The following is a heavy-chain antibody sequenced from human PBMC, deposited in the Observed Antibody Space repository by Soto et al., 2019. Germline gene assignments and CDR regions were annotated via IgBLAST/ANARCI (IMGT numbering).Heavy chain of an antibody. CDR1: GYTFTSYA. CDR2: INAGNGNT. Sequence: ASVKVSCKASGYTFTSYAMHWVRQAPGQRLEWMGLINAGNGNTKYSQKFQGRVTITRDTSASTAYMELSSLRSEDTAVYYCARAGLDCSGGSCYSEGSGYYGMDVWGQGTTVTVSS. V-gene: IGHV1-3*01. CDR3: ARAGLDCSGGSCYSEGSGYYGMDV. D-gene: IGHD2-15*01. J-gene: IGHJ6*02.